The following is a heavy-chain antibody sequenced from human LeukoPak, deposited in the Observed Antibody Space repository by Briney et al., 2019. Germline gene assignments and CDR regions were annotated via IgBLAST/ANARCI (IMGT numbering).Heavy chain of an antibody. CDR3: ARDHHDFWSGYPNY. CDR1: GFTLGRYW. Sequence: GGSLRLSCAASGFTLGRYWMHWFRQAPGTGLVWVAHSNSDGKITDYADSVRGRFTTSRDNTKNTVYLQMGSLRAEDTGVYYCARDHHDFWSGYPNYWGQGTLVIVSS. V-gene: IGHV3-74*01. J-gene: IGHJ4*02. D-gene: IGHD3-3*01. CDR2: SNSDGKIT.